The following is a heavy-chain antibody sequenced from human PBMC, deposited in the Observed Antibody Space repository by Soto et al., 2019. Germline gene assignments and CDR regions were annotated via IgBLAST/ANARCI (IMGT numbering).Heavy chain of an antibody. CDR3: ARLGDTTAAIDY. V-gene: IGHV3-64*04. Sequence: VGSLRLSCSASGFTFSNYPMHWVRQAPWKGLEYVSGISSNGVSRYYADSVKGRFTISRDTSKNTVFLQMNSLRAEDTALYYCARLGDTTAAIDYWGQGALVTVSS. CDR2: ISSNGVSR. D-gene: IGHD1-1*01. CDR1: GFTFSNYP. J-gene: IGHJ4*02.